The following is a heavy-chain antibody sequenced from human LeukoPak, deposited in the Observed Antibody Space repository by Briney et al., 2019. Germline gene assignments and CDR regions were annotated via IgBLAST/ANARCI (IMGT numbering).Heavy chain of an antibody. J-gene: IGHJ6*03. CDR3: ASFPRGSYYYYYMDV. CDR2: IIPILGIA. V-gene: IGHV1-69*04. D-gene: IGHD1-26*01. CDR1: GGTFSSYA. Sequence: EASVKVSCKASGGTFSSYAISWVRQAPGQGLEWMGRIIPILGIANYAQKFQGRVTITADKSTSTAYMELSSLRSEDTAVYYCASFPRGSYYYYYMDVWGKGTTVTVSS.